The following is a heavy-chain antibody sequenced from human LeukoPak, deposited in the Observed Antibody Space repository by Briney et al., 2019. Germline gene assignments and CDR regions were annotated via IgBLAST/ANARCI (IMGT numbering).Heavy chain of an antibody. CDR3: AIGMGSGGLDWFDP. D-gene: IGHD3-10*01. V-gene: IGHV4-4*07. Sequence: SETLSLTCTASGGTVSSYSWNWIRQAAGKGLEWIGHFYSSGYTIYYAYPKIRLTVSVDTTKNLFPLRLSSVAAAETAVYYCAIGMGSGGLDWFDPWGQGTLVTVSS. CDR2: FYSSGYT. J-gene: IGHJ5*02. CDR1: GGTVSSYS.